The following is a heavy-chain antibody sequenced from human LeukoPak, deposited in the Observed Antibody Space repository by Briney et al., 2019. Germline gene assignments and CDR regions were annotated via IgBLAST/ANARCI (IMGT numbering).Heavy chain of an antibody. CDR2: INKDGSEE. Sequence: GGSLRLSCAASGFSFINNAMGWVRQTPGKGLEWVANINKDGSEEKYVDSVKGRFTISRDNAKNSLYLQMSSLRADDTAVYYCARWPHCQDFWGRGTRVTVSS. CDR3: ARWPHCQDF. V-gene: IGHV3-7*03. CDR1: GFSFINNA. J-gene: IGHJ4*02.